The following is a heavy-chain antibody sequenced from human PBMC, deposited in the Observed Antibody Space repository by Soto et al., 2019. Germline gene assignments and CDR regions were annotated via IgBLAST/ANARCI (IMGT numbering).Heavy chain of an antibody. J-gene: IGHJ4*02. Sequence: QVQLVESGGGVVQPGRSLRLSCAASGFTFSSYAMHRVRQAPGKGLEWVAVISYDGSNKYYADSVKGRFTISRDNSKTTLYLQMNSLRAEDTAVYYCASPWLRYFDWLPQQGLDYWGQGTLVTVSS. CDR1: GFTFSSYA. D-gene: IGHD3-9*01. V-gene: IGHV3-30-3*01. CDR3: ASPWLRYFDWLPQQGLDY. CDR2: ISYDGSNK.